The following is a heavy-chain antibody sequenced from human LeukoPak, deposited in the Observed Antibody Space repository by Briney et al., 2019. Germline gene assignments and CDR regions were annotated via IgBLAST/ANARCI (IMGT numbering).Heavy chain of an antibody. CDR2: ISWNSGSI. Sequence: GRSLRLSCAASGFTFDDYATHWVRQAPGKGLEWVSGISWNSGSIGYADSVKGRFTISRDNAKNSLYLQMNSLRAEDTALYYCAKEYSSYTNWFDPWGQGTLVTVSS. V-gene: IGHV3-9*01. D-gene: IGHD6-6*01. CDR3: AKEYSSYTNWFDP. J-gene: IGHJ5*02. CDR1: GFTFDDYA.